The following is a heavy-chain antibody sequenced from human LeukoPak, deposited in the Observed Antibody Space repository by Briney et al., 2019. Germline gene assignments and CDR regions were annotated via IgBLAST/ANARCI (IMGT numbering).Heavy chain of an antibody. CDR1: GFTFSNYG. Sequence: PGGSLRLSCAASGFTFSNYGIHWVRQAPGKGLEWVTFIQTDGNTKYYADSVRGRFTISRDNSKNTVSLQMNSLRAEDTAVYYCASETMVQGSMDVWGQGTTVTVSS. CDR3: ASETMVQGSMDV. V-gene: IGHV3-30*02. CDR2: IQTDGNTK. D-gene: IGHD3-10*01. J-gene: IGHJ6*02.